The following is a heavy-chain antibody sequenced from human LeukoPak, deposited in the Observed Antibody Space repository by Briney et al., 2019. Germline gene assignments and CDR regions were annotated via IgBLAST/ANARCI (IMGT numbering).Heavy chain of an antibody. CDR1: GGSISSGGYS. V-gene: IGHV4-30-2*01. J-gene: IGHJ4*02. CDR2: IYHSGST. CDR3: ARGKGYDFWSGYYRAYFDY. D-gene: IGHD3-3*01. Sequence: SETLSLTCAVSGGSISSGGYSWSWIRQPPGKGLEWIGYIYHSGSTYYNPSLKSRVTISVDRSKNQFSLKLSSVTAADTAVYYCARGKGYDFWSGYYRAYFDYWGQGTLVTVSS.